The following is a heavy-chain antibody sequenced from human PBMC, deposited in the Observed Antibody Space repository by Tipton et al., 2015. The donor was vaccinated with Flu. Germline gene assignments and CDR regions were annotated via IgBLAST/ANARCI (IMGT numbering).Heavy chain of an antibody. Sequence: TLSLTCTVSGGSISSSSYYWGWIRQPPGKGLEWIGSIYYSGSTYYNPSLKSRVTISVDTSKNQFSLKLSSVTAADTAVYYCARGSHDYGDYSQDPWGQGTLVTVPS. CDR2: IYYSGST. CDR1: GGSISSSSYY. V-gene: IGHV4-39*01. D-gene: IGHD4-17*01. J-gene: IGHJ5*02. CDR3: ARGSHDYGDYSQDP.